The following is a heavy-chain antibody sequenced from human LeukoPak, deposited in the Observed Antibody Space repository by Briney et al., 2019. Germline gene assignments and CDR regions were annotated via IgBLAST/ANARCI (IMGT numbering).Heavy chain of an antibody. CDR3: ATGRRIAARPDPFDC. CDR1: GYTLTELS. Sequence: GASVKVSCKVSGYTLTELSMHWVRQAPGKGLEWMGGFDPEDGETIYAQKFQGRVTMTEDTSTDTAYMELSSLRSEDTAVYYCATGRRIAARPDPFDCWGQGTLVTVSS. D-gene: IGHD6-6*01. CDR2: FDPEDGET. V-gene: IGHV1-24*01. J-gene: IGHJ4*02.